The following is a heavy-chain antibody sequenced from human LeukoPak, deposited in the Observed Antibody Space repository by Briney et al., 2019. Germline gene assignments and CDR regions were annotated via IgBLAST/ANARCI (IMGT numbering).Heavy chain of an antibody. CDR1: RFTFRNYA. V-gene: IGHV3-48*03. CDR3: AELGITMIGGV. Sequence: PGRSLRLSCAASRFTFRNYAMNWVRQAPGKGLEWVSYISSSGTTIYYADSVKGRFTISRDNAKNSLYLQMNSLRAEDTAVYYCAELGITMIGGVWGKGTTVTISS. J-gene: IGHJ6*04. D-gene: IGHD3-10*02. CDR2: ISSSGTTI.